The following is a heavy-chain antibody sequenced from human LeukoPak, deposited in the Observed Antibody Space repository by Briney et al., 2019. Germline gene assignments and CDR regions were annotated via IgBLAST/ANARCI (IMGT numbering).Heavy chain of an antibody. J-gene: IGHJ5*02. CDR3: ARAPYDFLTGYSLNWFDP. D-gene: IGHD3-9*01. CDR1: GYTFTGYY. Sequence: ASVKVSCKASGYTFTGYYMHWVRQAPGQRLEWMGWINADSGDTKYSQRFQGRVTITRDTSAYTAYMELRSLISEDTAVYYCARAPYDFLTGYSLNWFDPWGQGTPVTVSS. V-gene: IGHV1-3*01. CDR2: INADSGDT.